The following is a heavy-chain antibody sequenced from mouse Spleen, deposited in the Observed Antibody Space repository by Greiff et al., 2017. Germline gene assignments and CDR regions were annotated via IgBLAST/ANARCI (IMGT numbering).Heavy chain of an antibody. CDR3: ARGGPYYSNYAWFAY. D-gene: IGHD2-5*01. Sequence: EVKLMESGPGLVKPSQSLSLTCSVTGYSITSGYYWNWIRQFPGNKLEWMGYISYDGSNNYNPSLKNRISITRDTSKNQFFLKLNSVTTEDTATYYCARGGPYYSNYAWFAYWGQGTLVTVSA. J-gene: IGHJ3*01. CDR2: ISYDGSN. V-gene: IGHV3-6*01. CDR1: GYSITSGYY.